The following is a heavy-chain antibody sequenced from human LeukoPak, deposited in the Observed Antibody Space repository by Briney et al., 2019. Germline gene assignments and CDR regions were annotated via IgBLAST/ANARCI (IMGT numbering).Heavy chain of an antibody. J-gene: IGHJ4*02. Sequence: RSSETLSLTCAVYGGSFSGYYWSWIRQPPGKGLEWIGEIIHSGSTNYNPSLKSRVTISVDTSKNQFSLKLSSVTAAHTAVYYCARAPCGGDCYSDYWGQGTLVTVSS. CDR3: ARAPCGGDCYSDY. D-gene: IGHD2-21*02. CDR2: IIHSGST. CDR1: GGSFSGYY. V-gene: IGHV4-34*12.